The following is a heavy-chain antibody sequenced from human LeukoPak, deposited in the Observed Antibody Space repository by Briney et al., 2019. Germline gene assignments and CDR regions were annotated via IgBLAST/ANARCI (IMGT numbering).Heavy chain of an antibody. D-gene: IGHD3-22*01. CDR3: AKEYSSGYLAVDY. Sequence: GGSLRLSCAASGFTFSSYSMNWVRQAPGKGLEWVSSISSSSSYIYYADSVKGRFTISRDNSKNTLYLQMNSLRAEDTAVYYCAKEYSSGYLAVDYWGQGTLVTVSS. CDR2: ISSSSSYI. V-gene: IGHV3-21*01. J-gene: IGHJ4*02. CDR1: GFTFSSYS.